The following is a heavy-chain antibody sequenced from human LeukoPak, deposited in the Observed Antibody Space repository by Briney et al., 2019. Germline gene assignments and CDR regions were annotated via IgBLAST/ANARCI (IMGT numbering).Heavy chain of an antibody. D-gene: IGHD3-22*01. V-gene: IGHV1-3*01. CDR3: ARDLLRGYYDSSGYPDY. CDR1: GYTFTIYA. Sequence: GASVKVSCKASGYTFTIYAMHWVRQAPGQRLEWMGWINAGNGNTKYSQKFQGRVTITRDTSASTAYMELSSLRSEDTAVYYCARDLLRGYYDSSGYPDYWGQGTLVTVSS. J-gene: IGHJ4*02. CDR2: INAGNGNT.